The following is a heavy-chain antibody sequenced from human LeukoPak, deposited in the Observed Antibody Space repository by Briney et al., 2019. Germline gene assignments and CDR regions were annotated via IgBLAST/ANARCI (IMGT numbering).Heavy chain of an antibody. CDR1: GFTLSNYW. CDR2: INQDGSET. D-gene: IGHD4/OR15-4a*01. V-gene: IGHV3-7*01. CDR3: ARRAGAYSHPYDY. Sequence: GGSLRLSCEASGFTLSNYWMSWVRQAPGKGLEWVANINQDGSETYYVDSVKGRFTISRDNAKNSLHLQMNSLRAEDTAVYYCARRAGAYSHPYDYWGQGTLVTVSS. J-gene: IGHJ4*02.